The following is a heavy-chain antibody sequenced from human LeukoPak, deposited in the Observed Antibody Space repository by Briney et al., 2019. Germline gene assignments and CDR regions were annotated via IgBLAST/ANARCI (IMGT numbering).Heavy chain of an antibody. CDR1: GYTFTGYY. CDR2: INPNSGGT. Sequence: ASVKVSCKASGYTFTGYYMHWVRQAPGQGLEWMGWINPNSGGTNYAQKFQGRVTMTTDTSTSTAYMELRSLRSDDTAVYYCARVIEELPQGYWGQGTLVTVSS. D-gene: IGHD1-26*01. J-gene: IGHJ4*02. CDR3: ARVIEELPQGY. V-gene: IGHV1-2*02.